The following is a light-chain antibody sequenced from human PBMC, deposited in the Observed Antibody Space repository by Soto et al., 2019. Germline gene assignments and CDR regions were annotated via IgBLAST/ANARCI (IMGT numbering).Light chain of an antibody. CDR1: SSDDGCYNY. J-gene: IGLJ1*01. CDR3: RTYTRGSAPLCV. CDR2: DVS. Sequence: QSVLSQPASVSGSPGQSITFPCTGNSSDDGCYNYVSWYQQPPGKPRKLMIYDVSTRPSGGSHRFSGSKSGNTASLPLPGLQADVEAGYYCRTYTRGSAPLCVFGAGTKVTVL. V-gene: IGLV2-14*01.